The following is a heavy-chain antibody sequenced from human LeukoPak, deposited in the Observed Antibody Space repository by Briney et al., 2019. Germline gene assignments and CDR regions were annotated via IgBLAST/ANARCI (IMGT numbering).Heavy chain of an antibody. Sequence: ASVKVSCKVSGYTLTELSMHWVRQAPGKRLEWMGGFDPEDGETIYAQKFQGRVTMTEDTSTDTAYMELSRLRSDDTALYYCARGTKDILGPVDYWGQGTLVTVSS. D-gene: IGHD1-26*01. CDR1: GYTLTELS. CDR3: ARGTKDILGPVDY. J-gene: IGHJ4*02. CDR2: FDPEDGET. V-gene: IGHV1-24*01.